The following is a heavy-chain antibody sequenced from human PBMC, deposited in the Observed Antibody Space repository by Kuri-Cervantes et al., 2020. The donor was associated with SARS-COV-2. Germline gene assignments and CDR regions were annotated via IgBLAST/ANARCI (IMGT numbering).Heavy chain of an antibody. CDR2: IRSSSSTI. CDR1: GFTFSSYS. J-gene: IGHJ6*02. D-gene: IGHD2-2*01. Sequence: GGSLRLSCAASGFTFSSYSMNWVRQAPGKGLEWVSYIRSSSSTIYYAVSVKGRFTISRDNAKNSLYLQMNSLRAEDTAVYYCAREGAVVVPAAVRLYYYGMDVWGQGTTVTVSS. CDR3: AREGAVVVPAAVRLYYYGMDV. V-gene: IGHV3-48*01.